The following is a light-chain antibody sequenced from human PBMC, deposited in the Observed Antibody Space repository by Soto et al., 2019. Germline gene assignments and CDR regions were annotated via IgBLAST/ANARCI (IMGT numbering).Light chain of an antibody. V-gene: IGKV1-12*01. Sequence: IHMTHAPSSVSASLGDIVTITFRASQGISSWLAWYQQKPGKAPNLLIYAASSLHSGVPSRFSGSGSGTDFTLTISSLQPEDFATYYCQQANSFPLTFGGGTKVDNK. J-gene: IGKJ4*01. CDR1: QGISSW. CDR3: QQANSFPLT. CDR2: AAS.